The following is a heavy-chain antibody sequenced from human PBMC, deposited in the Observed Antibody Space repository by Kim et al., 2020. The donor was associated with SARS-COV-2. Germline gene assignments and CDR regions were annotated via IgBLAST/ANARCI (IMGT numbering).Heavy chain of an antibody. D-gene: IGHD1-26*01. CDR1: GFTFSSYG. CDR3: ANGQGVSGSTEAFDY. J-gene: IGHJ4*02. Sequence: GGSLRLSCAASGFTFSSYGMHWVRQAPGMGLEWVAFISHDGTTKFYADSVKGRFTISRDNSKNTLYVQMNSLRPEDTAVYYCANGQGVSGSTEAFDYWGQGTLVTVSS. V-gene: IGHV3-30*02. CDR2: ISHDGTTK.